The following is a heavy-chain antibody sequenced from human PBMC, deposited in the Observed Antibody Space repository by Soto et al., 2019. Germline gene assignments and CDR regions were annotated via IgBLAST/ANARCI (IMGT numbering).Heavy chain of an antibody. Sequence: PGGSLRLSCSASGFTFNNYDMHWVRQAPGKGLEYVSAISSNGDTTYYADSVKGRFTISRDNSKNTLDLQMSSLRVEDTAVYYCVSNHLPYYYYGMGVWGQGTSVTVSS. CDR1: GFTFNNYD. CDR2: ISSNGDTT. CDR3: VSNHLPYYYYGMGV. D-gene: IGHD2-21*01. V-gene: IGHV3-64D*06. J-gene: IGHJ6*02.